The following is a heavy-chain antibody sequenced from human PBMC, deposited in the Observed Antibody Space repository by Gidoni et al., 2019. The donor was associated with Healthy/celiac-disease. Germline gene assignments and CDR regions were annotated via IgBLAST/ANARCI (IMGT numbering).Heavy chain of an antibody. D-gene: IGHD6-19*01. V-gene: IGHV3-30*04. CDR2: IAYDGSNK. J-gene: IGHJ3*02. Sequence: QVKLLDAGGGVVQPCGSLRLDCAPPGFTFCSYAMHCVRQAPGKGLACVAVIAYDGSNKSYADSVEGRFTISRDNSNNTLYLQMNSLRAEDTAVYYCARGKYSSGWITFDIWGQGTMVTVSS. CDR3: ARGKYSSGWITFDI. CDR1: GFTFCSYA.